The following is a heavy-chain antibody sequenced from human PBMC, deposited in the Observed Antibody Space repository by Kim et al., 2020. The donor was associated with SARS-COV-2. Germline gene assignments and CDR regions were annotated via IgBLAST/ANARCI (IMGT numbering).Heavy chain of an antibody. J-gene: IGHJ6*02. Sequence: GGSLRLSCAASGFTFSSYSMNWVRQAPGKGLEWVSSISSSSSYIYYADSVKGRFTISRDNAKNSLYLQMNSLRAEDTAVYYCARDGDSSSWYGRGYYYYGMDGWGQGTTVTVSS. V-gene: IGHV3-21*01. CDR3: ARDGDSSSWYGRGYYYYGMDG. CDR1: GFTFSSYS. D-gene: IGHD6-13*01. CDR2: ISSSSSYI.